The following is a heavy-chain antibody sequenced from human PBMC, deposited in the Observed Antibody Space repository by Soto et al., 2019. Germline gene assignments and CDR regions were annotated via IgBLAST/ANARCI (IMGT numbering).Heavy chain of an antibody. CDR2: IYYSGST. CDR1: GGSISSYY. Sequence: PSETLSLTCTVSGGSISSYYWSWIRQPPGKGLEWIGYIYYSGSTDYNPSLKSRVTISVDTSKNQFSLKLSSVTAADTAVYYCAGGSTGWFDSAHFDYWGQGTLVTVSS. J-gene: IGHJ4*02. D-gene: IGHD6-19*01. V-gene: IGHV4-59*01. CDR3: AGGSTGWFDSAHFDY.